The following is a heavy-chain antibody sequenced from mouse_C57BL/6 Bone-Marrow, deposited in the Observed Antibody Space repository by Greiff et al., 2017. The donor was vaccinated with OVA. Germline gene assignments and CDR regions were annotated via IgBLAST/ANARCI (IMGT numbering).Heavy chain of an antibody. D-gene: IGHD1-1*01. Sequence: QVHVKQPGAELVKPGASVKLSCKASGYTFTSYWMHWVKQRPGRGLEWIGRIDPTSGGTKYNEKFKSKATLTVDKPSSPAYMQLSSLTSEDCAVYDCARKGAYYYGSGYAMDYWGQGTSVTVSS. CDR1: GYTFTSYW. CDR2: IDPTSGGT. CDR3: ARKGAYYYGSGYAMDY. V-gene: IGHV1-72*01. J-gene: IGHJ4*01.